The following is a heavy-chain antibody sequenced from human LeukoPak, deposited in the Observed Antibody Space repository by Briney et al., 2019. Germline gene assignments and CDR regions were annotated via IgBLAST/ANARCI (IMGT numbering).Heavy chain of an antibody. CDR3: ARAGGYYQGGFDY. CDR1: GGTFSSYA. CDR2: IIPIFGTA. Sequence: SVKVPCKASGGTFSSYAISWVRQAPGQGLEWMGGIIPIFGTANYAQKFQGRVTITTDESTSTAYMELSSLRSEDTAVYYCARAGGYYQGGFDYWGQGTLVTVSS. D-gene: IGHD3-22*01. V-gene: IGHV1-69*05. J-gene: IGHJ4*02.